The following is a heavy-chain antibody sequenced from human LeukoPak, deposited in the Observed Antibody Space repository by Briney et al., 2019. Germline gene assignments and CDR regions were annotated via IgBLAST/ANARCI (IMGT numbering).Heavy chain of an antibody. CDR3: ARRVATLDYYYYMDV. D-gene: IGHD5-12*01. V-gene: IGHV3-20*04. CDR1: GLTFSSYG. CDR2: INWNGDDT. J-gene: IGHJ6*03. Sequence: GGSLRLSCAASGLTFSSYGMSWVRQAPGKGLEWGSGINWNGDDTGYADSVKGRFTISRDNAKKSLYLQMNSLRAEDTALYYCARRVATLDYYYYMDVWGKGTTVTVSS.